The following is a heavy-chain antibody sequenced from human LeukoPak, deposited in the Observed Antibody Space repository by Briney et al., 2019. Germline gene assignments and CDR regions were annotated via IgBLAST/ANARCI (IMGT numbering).Heavy chain of an antibody. D-gene: IGHD6-13*01. J-gene: IGHJ6*02. V-gene: IGHV4-59*08. CDR3: ARHGLMYSSSWYPYYYYGMDV. Sequence: PSETLSLTCTVSGGSISTYYWSWIRQPPGKGLEWIGYIYYSGSTNYNPSLKSRVTISVDTSKNQFSLKLSSVTAADTAVYYCARHGLMYSSSWYPYYYYGMDVWGQGTTVTVSS. CDR2: IYYSGST. CDR1: GGSISTYY.